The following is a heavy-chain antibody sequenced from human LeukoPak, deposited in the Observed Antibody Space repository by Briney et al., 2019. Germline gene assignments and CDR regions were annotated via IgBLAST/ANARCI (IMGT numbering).Heavy chain of an antibody. CDR1: GGSISSYY. V-gene: IGHV4-4*07. CDR2: IYTSGST. D-gene: IGHD3-10*01. J-gene: IGHJ6*02. CDR3: ASSLVEESYYYGMDV. Sequence: PSETLSLTCTVSGGSISSYYWSWIRQPAGKGLEWIVRIYTSGSTNYNPSLKSRVTMSVDTSKNQFSLKLSSVTAAGTTVYYCASSLVEESYYYGMDVWGQGTTVTVSS.